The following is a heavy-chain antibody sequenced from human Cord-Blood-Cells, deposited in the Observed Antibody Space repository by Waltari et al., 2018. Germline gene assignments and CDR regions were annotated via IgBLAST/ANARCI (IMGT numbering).Heavy chain of an antibody. V-gene: IGHV4-38-2*02. CDR1: GYSISSGYY. J-gene: IGHJ5*02. D-gene: IGHD1-26*01. CDR3: ARDGGSYYNWCDP. CDR2: IYHSGST. Sequence: QVQLQESGPGLVKPSETLSLTCTVSGYSISSGYYWGWIWQPPGKGLEWIGSIYHSGSTYYNPSLKSRVTISVDTSKNQFSLKLSSVTAADTAVYYCARDGGSYYNWCDPWGQGTLVTVSS.